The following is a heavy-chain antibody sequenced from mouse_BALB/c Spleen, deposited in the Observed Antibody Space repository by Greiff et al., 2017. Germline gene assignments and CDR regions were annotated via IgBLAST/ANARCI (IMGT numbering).Heavy chain of an antibody. D-gene: IGHD2-4*01. CDR2: ISSGSSTI. V-gene: IGHV5-17*02. Sequence: EVQRVESGGGLVQPGGSRKLSCAASGFTFSSFGMHWVRQAPEKGLEWVAYISSGSSTIYYADTVKGRFTISRDNPKNTLFLQMTSLRSEDTAMYYCARDYHYAMDYWGQGTSVTVSS. J-gene: IGHJ4*01. CDR1: GFTFSSFG. CDR3: ARDYHYAMDY.